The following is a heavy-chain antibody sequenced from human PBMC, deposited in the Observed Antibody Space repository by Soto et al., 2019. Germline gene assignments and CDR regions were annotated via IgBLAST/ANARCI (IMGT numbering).Heavy chain of an antibody. J-gene: IGHJ6*02. V-gene: IGHV3-33*01. Sequence: GGSLRLSCAASGFTFSIYGMHWVRQAPGKGLEWVAVIWYDGSNKYYADSVKGRFTISRDNSKNTLYLQMNSLRAEDTAVYYCARESPGGYGMDVWGQGTTVTVSS. D-gene: IGHD3-10*01. CDR3: ARESPGGYGMDV. CDR2: IWYDGSNK. CDR1: GFTFSIYG.